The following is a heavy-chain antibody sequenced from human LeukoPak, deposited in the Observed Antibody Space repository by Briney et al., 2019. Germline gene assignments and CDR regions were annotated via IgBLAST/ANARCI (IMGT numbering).Heavy chain of an antibody. CDR3: ARDRGEGIVGTFDY. J-gene: IGHJ4*02. Sequence: GNTHYNPSLKSRVTMSVDTSKNQFSLRLSSVTPADTAVHYCARDRGEGIVGTFDYWGQGTLVTVSS. V-gene: IGHV4-4*07. D-gene: IGHD1-26*01. CDR2: GNT.